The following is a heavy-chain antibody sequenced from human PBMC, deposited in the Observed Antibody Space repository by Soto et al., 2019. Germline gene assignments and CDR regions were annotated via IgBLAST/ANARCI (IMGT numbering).Heavy chain of an antibody. Sequence: SSETLSLTCTFSGGSIISGDYYWSWIRQPPGKGLEWIGYIYYSGSTYYNPSLKSRVTISVDTSKNQFSLKLSSVTAADTAVYYCARDQVILGGVDYWGQGTLVTVSS. CDR1: GGSIISGDYY. V-gene: IGHV4-30-4*01. CDR3: ARDQVILGGVDY. D-gene: IGHD2-21*01. J-gene: IGHJ4*02. CDR2: IYYSGST.